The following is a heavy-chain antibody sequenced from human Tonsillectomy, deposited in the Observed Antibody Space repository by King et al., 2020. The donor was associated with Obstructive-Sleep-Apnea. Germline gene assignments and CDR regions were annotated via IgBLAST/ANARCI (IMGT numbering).Heavy chain of an antibody. D-gene: IGHD2-15*01. CDR2: IYYSGST. Sequence: QLQLQESGPGLVKPSETLSLTCTVSGGSISSYYWSWIRQPPGKGLEWIGYIYYSGSTNYNPSLKSRVTISVDTSKNQFSLKLSSVTAADTAVYYCARGNCSGGSCYRGFWDYWGHGTLVTVSS. CDR3: ARGNCSGGSCYRGFWDY. J-gene: IGHJ4*01. V-gene: IGHV4-59*01. CDR1: GGSISSYY.